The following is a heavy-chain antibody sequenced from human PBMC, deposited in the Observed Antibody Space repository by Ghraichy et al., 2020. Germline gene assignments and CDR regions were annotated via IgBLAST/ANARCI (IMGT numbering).Heavy chain of an antibody. Sequence: ASVKVSCKTSGYTFTYYYMHWVRQAPGQGLEWLGRINPNSGGTNYAQKLQGRVTMTRDTSLSTGYMELSTLTSDDTAVYYCARGKSCSGGTCYSSYYGMDVWGQGTTLTVSS. V-gene: IGHV1-2*06. CDR1: GYTFTYYY. D-gene: IGHD2-15*01. CDR3: ARGKSCSGGTCYSSYYGMDV. J-gene: IGHJ6*02. CDR2: INPNSGGT.